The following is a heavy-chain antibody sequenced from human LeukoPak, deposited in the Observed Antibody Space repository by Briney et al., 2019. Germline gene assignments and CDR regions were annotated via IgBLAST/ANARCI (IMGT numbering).Heavy chain of an antibody. Sequence: SETLSLTCTVSGGSISSYYWSWIRQPPGKGLEWIGYIYYSGSTNYNPSLKSRVTISVDTSKNQFSLKLTSVTAADTAVYYCARGSLMAAAGTYYYYYYMDVWGKGTTVTVSS. V-gene: IGHV4-59*01. CDR2: IYYSGST. CDR3: ARGSLMAAAGTYYYYYYMDV. J-gene: IGHJ6*03. D-gene: IGHD6-13*01. CDR1: GGSISSYY.